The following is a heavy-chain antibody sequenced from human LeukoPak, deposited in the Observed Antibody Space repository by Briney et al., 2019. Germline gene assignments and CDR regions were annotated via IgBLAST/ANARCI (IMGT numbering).Heavy chain of an antibody. V-gene: IGHV1-18*01. D-gene: IGHD4-23*01. CDR2: ISAYNGNT. J-gene: IGHJ5*02. CDR1: GYTFTSYG. CDR3: ARWVDYGGTGGWFDP. Sequence: ASVKVSCKASGYTFTSYGISWVRQAPGQGLEWMGWISAYNGNTNYAQKLQGRVTMTTDTSTSTAYMELRSLRSDDTAVYYRARWVDYGGTGGWFDPWGQGTLVTVSS.